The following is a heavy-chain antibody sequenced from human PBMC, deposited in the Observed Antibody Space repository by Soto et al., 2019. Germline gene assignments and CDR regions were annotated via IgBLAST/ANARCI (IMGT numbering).Heavy chain of an antibody. CDR3: ARGDDSRYSSSWTEVFDD. CDR2: INPSGGST. V-gene: IGHV1-46*01. CDR1: GYTFTSYY. Sequence: ASVKVSCKASGYTFTSYYMYWVRQAPGQGLEWMGIINPSGGSTSYAQKFQGRVTMTRDTSTSTVYMELSSLRSEDTAVYYCARGDDSRYSSSWTEVFDDWGQGTRVTVAS. D-gene: IGHD6-13*01. J-gene: IGHJ4*02.